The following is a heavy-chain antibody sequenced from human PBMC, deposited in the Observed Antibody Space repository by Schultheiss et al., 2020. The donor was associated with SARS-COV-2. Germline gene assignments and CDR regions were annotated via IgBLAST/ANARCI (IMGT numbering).Heavy chain of an antibody. CDR3: ARASRRRFTMVRGDYFDY. CDR1: GGSISSGGYY. D-gene: IGHD3-10*01. Sequence: SETLSLTCTVSGGSISSGGYYWSWIRQPPGKGLEWIGYIYYSGGTNYNPSLKSRVTISVDTSKNQFSLKLSSVTAADTAVYYCARASRRRFTMVRGDYFDYWGQGTLVTVSS. V-gene: IGHV4-61*08. CDR2: IYYSGGT. J-gene: IGHJ4*02.